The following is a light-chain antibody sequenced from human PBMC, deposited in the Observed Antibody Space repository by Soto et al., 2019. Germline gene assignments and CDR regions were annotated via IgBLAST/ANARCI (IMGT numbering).Light chain of an antibody. V-gene: IGKV1-39*01. CDR3: QQRYSTPFT. CDR2: AAS. J-gene: IGKJ4*01. CDR1: QGISSY. Sequence: DIPWTQSPSFLSASVGDRVTITCRASQGISSYLAWYQQKPGKAPEILIYAASTLQSGVPSRFSGSGSGTDFTLTISSLQTEDFATYYCQQRYSTPFTFGGGTKVDI.